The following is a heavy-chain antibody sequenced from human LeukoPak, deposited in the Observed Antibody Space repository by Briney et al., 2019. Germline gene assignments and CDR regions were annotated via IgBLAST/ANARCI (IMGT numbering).Heavy chain of an antibody. J-gene: IGHJ4*02. V-gene: IGHV3-23*01. Sequence: GGSLRLSCAASGVTLGTYAMSWARQAPGKGLEWVSGISSSGSGGNTYYADSVKGRFTISRDNAKNSLYLQMNSLRDEDTAVYYCARAPYYYDSSGYYPDYWGQGTLVTVSS. CDR3: ARAPYYYDSSGYYPDY. CDR1: GVTLGTYA. D-gene: IGHD3-22*01. CDR2: ISSSGSGGNT.